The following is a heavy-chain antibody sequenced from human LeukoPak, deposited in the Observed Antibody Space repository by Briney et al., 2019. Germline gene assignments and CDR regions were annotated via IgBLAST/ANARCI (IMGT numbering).Heavy chain of an antibody. CDR1: GFTFGTYA. V-gene: IGHV4-39*01. CDR2: IYYSGST. CDR3: ARHRAYDFWNPSPFDY. D-gene: IGHD3-3*01. J-gene: IGHJ4*02. Sequence: GSLRLSCAASGFTFGTYAMSWIRQPPGKGLEWIGSIYYSGSTYYNPSLKSRVTISVDTSKNQFSLKLSSVTAADTAVYYCARHRAYDFWNPSPFDYWGQGTLVTVSS.